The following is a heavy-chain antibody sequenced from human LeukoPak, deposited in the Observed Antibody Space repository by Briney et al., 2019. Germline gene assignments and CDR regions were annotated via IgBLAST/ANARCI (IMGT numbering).Heavy chain of an antibody. Sequence: SVKVSCKASGGTFSSYAISWVRQAPGQGLEWMGGIIPIFGTANYAQKFQGRVTITADESTSTAYMELSSLRSEDTAVYYCARGYCSSTSCYVFDYWGQGTLVTVSS. D-gene: IGHD2-2*01. CDR2: IIPIFGTA. CDR1: GGTFSSYA. CDR3: ARGYCSSTSCYVFDY. V-gene: IGHV1-69*13. J-gene: IGHJ4*02.